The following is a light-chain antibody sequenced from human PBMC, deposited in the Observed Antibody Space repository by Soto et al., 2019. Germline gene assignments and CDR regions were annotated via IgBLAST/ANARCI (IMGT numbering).Light chain of an antibody. CDR1: SSDVGGYDY. V-gene: IGLV2-14*01. CDR3: SSYTSSSTDV. Sequence: QSVLTQPASVSGSPGQSITISCTGTSSDVGGYDYVSWYQHHPGKAPKLTIYEVSNRPSGVSNRFSGSKSGNTACLTISGLQAEDEAEYYCSSYTSSSTDVFGTGTKVTVL. CDR2: EVS. J-gene: IGLJ1*01.